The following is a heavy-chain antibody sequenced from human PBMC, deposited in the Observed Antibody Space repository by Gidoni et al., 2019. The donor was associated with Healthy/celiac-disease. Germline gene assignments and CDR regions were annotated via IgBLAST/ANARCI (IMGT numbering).Heavy chain of an antibody. CDR1: GGSIRSGGYY. D-gene: IGHD4-17*01. CDR2: IYCSGST. Sequence: QVQLQESGPGLVKPSQSLSLTCTVSGGSIRSGGYYWSWIRQHPGKGLEWIGYIYCSGSTYYNPSLKSRVTISVDTSKNQFSLKLSSVTAADTAVYYCARGSGFPDYGDLTENYYYYGMDVWGQGTTVTVSS. J-gene: IGHJ6*02. CDR3: ARGSGFPDYGDLTENYYYYGMDV. V-gene: IGHV4-31*03.